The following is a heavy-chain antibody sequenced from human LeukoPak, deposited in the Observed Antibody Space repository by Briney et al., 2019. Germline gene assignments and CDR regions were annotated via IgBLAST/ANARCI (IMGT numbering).Heavy chain of an antibody. CDR3: AKGRGYSGYPWGYFDY. CDR2: ISGSGGST. Sequence: GGSLRLSCAASGFTFSSYAMSWVRQAPGKGPEWVSAISGSGGSTYYADSVKGRFTISRDNSKNTLYLQMNSLRAEDTAVYYCAKGRGYSGYPWGYFDYWGQGTLVTVSS. J-gene: IGHJ4*02. V-gene: IGHV3-23*01. CDR1: GFTFSSYA. D-gene: IGHD5-12*01.